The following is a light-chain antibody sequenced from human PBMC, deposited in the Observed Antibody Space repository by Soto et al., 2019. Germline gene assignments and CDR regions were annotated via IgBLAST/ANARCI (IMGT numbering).Light chain of an antibody. Sequence: QSALTQPASVSGSPGQSITISCTGTSSDVGGYNYVSWYQQHPGKAPKLMIYDVSNRPSGVSNRFSGSKSGNTASLTISGLQAEDEADYDGSSYTSSSTPPVVFGGGTKLTVL. CDR1: SSDVGGYNY. V-gene: IGLV2-14*01. J-gene: IGLJ2*01. CDR3: SSYTSSSTPPVV. CDR2: DVS.